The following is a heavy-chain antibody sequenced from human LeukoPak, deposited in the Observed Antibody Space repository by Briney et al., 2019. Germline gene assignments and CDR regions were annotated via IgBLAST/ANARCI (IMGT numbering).Heavy chain of an antibody. V-gene: IGHV1-18*01. J-gene: IGHJ5*02. CDR1: GYTFSSYG. CDR2: ISAYNGNS. CDR3: ARDVGDIVTIPAAISVP. D-gene: IGHD2-2*01. Sequence: ASVKVSCKASGYTFSSYGISWVRQAPGQGLEWMGWISAYNGNSNYAQMVQGRVTMTTDTSTSTAYMEVRSLRSDDTAMYYCARDVGDIVTIPAAISVPWGQGTLVTVSS.